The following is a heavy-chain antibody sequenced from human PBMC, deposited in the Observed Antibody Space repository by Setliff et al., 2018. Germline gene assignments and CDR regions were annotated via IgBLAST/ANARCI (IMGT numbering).Heavy chain of an antibody. CDR3: ARHLSHCTMTTCYNNWFDP. J-gene: IGHJ5*02. CDR1: GGSFSDHF. V-gene: IGHV4-34*01. Sequence: SETLSLTCTVYGGSFSDHFWSWIRQPPGKGLEWIGEINHSGTTYYNPSLKRRVTISLDTSKNHFSLNLNSVTAADTAVYLCARHLSHCTMTTCYNNWFDPWGQGTLVTVSS. D-gene: IGHD2-2*02. CDR2: INHSGTT.